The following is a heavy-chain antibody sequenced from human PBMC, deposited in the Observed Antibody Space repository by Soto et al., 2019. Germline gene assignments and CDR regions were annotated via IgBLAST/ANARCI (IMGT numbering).Heavy chain of an antibody. CDR1: GGTFSSYT. CDR3: ARQGIVGATPFDY. J-gene: IGHJ4*02. CDR2: IIPILGIA. Sequence: QVQLVQSGAEVKKPGSSVKVSCKASGGTFSSYTISWVRQAPGQGLEWMGRIIPILGIANYAQKFQGRVTITPDKSTSTAYMELSSLRSEATAGYYCARQGIVGATPFDYWGQGTLVTVSS. V-gene: IGHV1-69*02. D-gene: IGHD1-26*01.